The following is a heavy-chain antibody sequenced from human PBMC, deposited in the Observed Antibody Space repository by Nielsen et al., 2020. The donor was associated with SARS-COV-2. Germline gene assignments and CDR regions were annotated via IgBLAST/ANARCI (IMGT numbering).Heavy chain of an antibody. CDR2: ISGSGGST. D-gene: IGHD3-10*01. J-gene: IGHJ4*02. V-gene: IGHV3-23*01. Sequence: GESLKISCAASGFTFSSYAMSWVRQAPGKGLEWVSAISGSGGSTYYADSVKGRFTISRDNSKNTLYLQMNSLRAEDTAVYYCAKAGTYYYGSGSYLYWGQGTLVTVSS. CDR3: AKAGTYYYGSGSYLY. CDR1: GFTFSSYA.